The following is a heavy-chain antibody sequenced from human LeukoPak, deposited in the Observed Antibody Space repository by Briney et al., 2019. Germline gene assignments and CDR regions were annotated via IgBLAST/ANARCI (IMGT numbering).Heavy chain of an antibody. Sequence: GGSLRLSCAASGFTFSSQNMNWVRQAPEKGLEWVSSISSSSSYIYYADSVKGRFTISRDNAKNSLYLQMNSLRAEDTAVYYCARDHYYDSSGYYSPFDYWGQGTLVTVSS. CDR3: ARDHYYDSSGYYSPFDY. CDR2: ISSSSSYI. CDR1: GFTFSSQN. J-gene: IGHJ4*02. V-gene: IGHV3-21*01. D-gene: IGHD3-22*01.